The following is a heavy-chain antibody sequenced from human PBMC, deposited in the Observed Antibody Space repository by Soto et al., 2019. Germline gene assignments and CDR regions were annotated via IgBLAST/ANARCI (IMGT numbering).Heavy chain of an antibody. V-gene: IGHV3-30*18. J-gene: IGHJ4*02. Sequence: GGSLRLSCAASGFTFSSYGMHWVRQAPGKGLEWVAVISYDGSNKYYADSVKGRFTISRDNSKNTLYLQMNSLRAEDTAVYYCAKDSELVNFDYWGQGTLVTVSS. CDR2: ISYDGSNK. CDR3: AKDSELVNFDY. D-gene: IGHD3-22*01. CDR1: GFTFSSYG.